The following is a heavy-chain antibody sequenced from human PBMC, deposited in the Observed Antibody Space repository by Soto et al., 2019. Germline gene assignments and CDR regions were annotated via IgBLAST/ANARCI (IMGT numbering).Heavy chain of an antibody. CDR2: ISSSGST. V-gene: IGHV3-23*01. CDR1: GFTFSSQT. CDR3: AKGARDVDS. Sequence: EVQLLESGGGLVQPGGSLRLSCAASGFTFSSQTMSWVRQAPGKGLEWVSVISSSGSTSYTDSVERRFTISKDSAKNTLYLQLNSLRVEDTAVYYCAKGARDVDSWGQGTLVTVSS. D-gene: IGHD5-12*01. J-gene: IGHJ4*02.